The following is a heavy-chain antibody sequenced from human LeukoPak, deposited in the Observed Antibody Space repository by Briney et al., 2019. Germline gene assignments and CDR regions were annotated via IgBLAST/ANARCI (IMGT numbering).Heavy chain of an antibody. D-gene: IGHD2-15*01. Sequence: GGSLRLSCAASGFTFSSYWMSWVRQAPGKGLEWVANIKQDGSEKYYVDSVKGRFTISRDSSKNTLFLQMNRLRPEDAAVYYCAKAPVTTCRGAFCYPFDYWGLGTLVTVSS. CDR3: AKAPVTTCRGAFCYPFDY. J-gene: IGHJ4*02. CDR1: GFTFSSYW. V-gene: IGHV3-7*03. CDR2: IKQDGSEK.